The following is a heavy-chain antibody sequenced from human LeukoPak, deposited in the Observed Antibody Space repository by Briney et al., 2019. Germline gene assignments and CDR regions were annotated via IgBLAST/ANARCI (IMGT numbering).Heavy chain of an antibody. J-gene: IGHJ4*02. Sequence: GGSLRLSCAASGFTFSDYYMSWIRQAPGKGLEWVSYISGSGSATYNADSVKGRFTISRDNAKNSLYLQMNSLRADDTAVYYCARDGGSSYGFLFYWGQGTLVTVSS. V-gene: IGHV3-11*01. CDR1: GFTFSDYY. CDR3: ARDGGSSYGFLFY. CDR2: ISGSGSAT. D-gene: IGHD5-18*01.